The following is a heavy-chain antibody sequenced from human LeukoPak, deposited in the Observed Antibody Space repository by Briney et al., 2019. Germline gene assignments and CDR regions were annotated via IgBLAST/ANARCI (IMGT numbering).Heavy chain of an antibody. D-gene: IGHD2-8*02. CDR1: GFTFTSST. CDR2: IVVRSDNT. CDR3: AAYGIYWAFDI. J-gene: IGHJ3*02. V-gene: IGHV1-58*01. Sequence: SVKVSCKASGFTFTSSTVQWVRQARGQRLEWIGWIVVRSDNTNYAQKFQERVTITRDMSTSTAYLELSSLRSEDTAVYYCAAYGIYWAFDIWGQGTMVTVSS.